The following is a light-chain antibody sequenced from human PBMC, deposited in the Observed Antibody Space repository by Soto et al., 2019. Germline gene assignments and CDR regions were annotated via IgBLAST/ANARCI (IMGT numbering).Light chain of an antibody. CDR1: QSVGGY. V-gene: IGKV3-11*01. CDR3: QQRSDWPRAT. J-gene: IGKJ5*01. CDR2: DAS. Sequence: VLTQSPATLSLSPGESATLSCRASQSVGGYLTWYQHKPGQAPRLLLHDASIRAPGIPARFSASGFGTDFTLTISGIEAEDVAVYFCQQRSDWPRATFGQGTRLEI.